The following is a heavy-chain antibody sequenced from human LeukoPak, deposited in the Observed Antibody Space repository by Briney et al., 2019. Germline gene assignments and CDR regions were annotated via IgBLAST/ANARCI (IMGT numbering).Heavy chain of an antibody. V-gene: IGHV3-48*03. Sequence: GGSLRLSCAASGFTFSSYEMNWVRQAPGKGLEWVSYISSSGSTIYYADSVKGRFTISRDNAKNSLYLQMNSLRAEDTAVYYCARETFIQNFDYWVQGTLVTVSS. CDR3: ARETFIQNFDY. J-gene: IGHJ4*02. CDR1: GFTFSSYE. D-gene: IGHD2/OR15-2a*01. CDR2: ISSSGSTI.